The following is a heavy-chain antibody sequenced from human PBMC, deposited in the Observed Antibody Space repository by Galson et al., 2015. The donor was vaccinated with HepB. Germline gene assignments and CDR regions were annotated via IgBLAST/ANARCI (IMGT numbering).Heavy chain of an antibody. CDR1: GGTFSSYT. Sequence: SVKVSCKASGGTFSSYTISWVRQAPGQGLEWMGRIIPILGIANYAQKFQGRVTITADKSTSTAYMELSSLRSEDTAVYYCASVIRGVIIMPECWGQRTLVTVSS. V-gene: IGHV1-69*02. D-gene: IGHD3-10*01. CDR2: IIPILGIA. J-gene: IGHJ4*02. CDR3: ASVIRGVIIMPEC.